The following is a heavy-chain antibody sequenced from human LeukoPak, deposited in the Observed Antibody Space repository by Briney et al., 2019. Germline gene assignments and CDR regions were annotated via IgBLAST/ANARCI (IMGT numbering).Heavy chain of an antibody. CDR1: GGSISSYY. CDR2: IYYSGST. Sequence: SETLSLTCTVSGGSISSYYWSWIRQPPGKGLEWIGYIYYSGSTNHNPSLKSRVTISVDTSKNQFSLRLSSVTAADTAVYYCARGYGYSGYIDYWGQGTLVTVSS. D-gene: IGHD5-12*01. V-gene: IGHV4-59*01. J-gene: IGHJ4*02. CDR3: ARGYGYSGYIDY.